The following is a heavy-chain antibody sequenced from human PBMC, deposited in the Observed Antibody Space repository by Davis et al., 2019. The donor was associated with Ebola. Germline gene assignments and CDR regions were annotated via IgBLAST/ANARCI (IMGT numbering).Heavy chain of an antibody. Sequence: MPSETLSLTCTVSGGSISSYYWSWIRQPPGKGLEWIGYIYYSGSTNYNPSLKSRVTISVDTSKNQFSLKLSSVTAADTAVYYCARRVYYGGNYYFDYWGQGTLVTVSS. CDR2: IYYSGST. CDR3: ARRVYYGGNYYFDY. V-gene: IGHV4-59*12. D-gene: IGHD4-23*01. CDR1: GGSISSYY. J-gene: IGHJ4*02.